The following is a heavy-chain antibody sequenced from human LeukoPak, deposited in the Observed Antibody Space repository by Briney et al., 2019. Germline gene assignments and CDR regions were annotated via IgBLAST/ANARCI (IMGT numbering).Heavy chain of an antibody. CDR2: INPNSGGT. CDR1: GYTFTGYY. Sequence: ASVKVSCKASGYTFTGYYMHWVRQAPGQGLEWMGWINPNSGGTNYAQKFQGRVTMTRDTSISTAYMELSRLSSQDTAVYYCASAREVSEGYFDYWGQGTLVTVSS. CDR3: ASAREVSEGYFDY. V-gene: IGHV1-2*02. J-gene: IGHJ4*02.